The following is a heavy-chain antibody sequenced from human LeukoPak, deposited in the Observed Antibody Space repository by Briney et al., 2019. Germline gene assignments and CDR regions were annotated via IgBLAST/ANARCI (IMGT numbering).Heavy chain of an antibody. CDR3: ARFSAGQISD. CDR2: IYSGGST. V-gene: IGHV3-66*01. J-gene: IGHJ4*02. Sequence: PGGSLRLSCAASGFTVSSNYMSWVRQAPGKGLEWVSVIYSGGSTYYADSVKGRFTISRDNSKNTLHLQMNSLRAEDTAVYYCARFSAGQISDWGQGTLVTVSS. CDR1: GFTVSSNY. D-gene: IGHD3-10*01.